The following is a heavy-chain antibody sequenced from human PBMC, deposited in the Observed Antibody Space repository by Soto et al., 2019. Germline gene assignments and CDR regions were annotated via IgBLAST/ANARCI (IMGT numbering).Heavy chain of an antibody. J-gene: IGHJ3*01. CDR1: GYYSSSYW. CDR3: ARRGTLSGRDAFDV. D-gene: IGHD5-12*01. V-gene: IGHV5-51*01. Sequence: GESLKISCSGSGYYSSSYWIAWVRQMSGKGLEWLGSVYVSDSETKYSPSFQGQVTISADKYTNTAYLYWSSLKASDTAMYYCARRGTLSGRDAFDVWGEGTMVTVSS. CDR2: VYVSDSET.